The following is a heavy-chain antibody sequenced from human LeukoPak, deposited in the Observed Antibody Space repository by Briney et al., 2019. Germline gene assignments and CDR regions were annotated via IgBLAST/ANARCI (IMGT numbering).Heavy chain of an antibody. V-gene: IGHV3-64*02. CDR2: IAANGGTT. Sequence: GGSLRLSCAASGFTFSSYSMNWVRQAPGKGLEYVSAIAANGGTTYYADSVKGRFTISRDNSKNTLYLQMGSLRADDMAVYFCARDGGGYTFGRESYYYMDVWGKGTTVTISS. CDR1: GFTFSSYS. J-gene: IGHJ6*03. CDR3: ARDGGGYTFGRESYYYMDV. D-gene: IGHD5-18*01.